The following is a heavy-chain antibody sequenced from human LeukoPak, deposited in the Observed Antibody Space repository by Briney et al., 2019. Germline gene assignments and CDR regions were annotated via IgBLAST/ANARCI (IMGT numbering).Heavy chain of an antibody. CDR3: ARGTPLYDSSGYYYMDD. Sequence: GGSLRLSCVASGFPFSSYWMTWVRQAPGKGLEWVAVISYDGSNKYYADSVKGRFTISRDNSKNTLYLQMNSLRAEDTAVYYCARGTPLYDSSGYYYMDDWGQGTLVTVSS. J-gene: IGHJ4*02. CDR1: GFPFSSYW. D-gene: IGHD3-22*01. CDR2: ISYDGSNK. V-gene: IGHV3-30-3*01.